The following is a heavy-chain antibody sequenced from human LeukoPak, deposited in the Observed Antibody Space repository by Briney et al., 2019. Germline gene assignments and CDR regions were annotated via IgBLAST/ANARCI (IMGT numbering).Heavy chain of an antibody. CDR2: IYYSGST. D-gene: IGHD3-10*01. J-gene: IGHJ5*02. Sequence: PSETLSLTCTVSGDSISSYYWSWIRQPPGKGLEWIGYIYYSGSTNYNPSLKSRVTISADTSKNQFSLKLSSVTAADTAVYYCARGGMYYYGSGSYYTGTVNWFDPWGQGTLVTVSS. V-gene: IGHV4-59*01. CDR3: ARGGMYYYGSGSYYTGTVNWFDP. CDR1: GDSISSYY.